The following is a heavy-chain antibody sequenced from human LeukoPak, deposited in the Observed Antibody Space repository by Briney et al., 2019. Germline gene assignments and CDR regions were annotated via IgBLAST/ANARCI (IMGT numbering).Heavy chain of an antibody. CDR2: ISYDGSNK. Sequence: GGSLRLSCAASGFTFRNYGMHWVRQAPGKGLDWVAVISYDGSNKYYADSVKGRFTISRDNSKNTLYLQMNSLRAEDTAVYYCAKVRYFGPSAFDIWGQGTLVTVSS. V-gene: IGHV3-30*18. CDR3: AKVRYFGPSAFDI. D-gene: IGHD3-9*01. J-gene: IGHJ4*02. CDR1: GFTFRNYG.